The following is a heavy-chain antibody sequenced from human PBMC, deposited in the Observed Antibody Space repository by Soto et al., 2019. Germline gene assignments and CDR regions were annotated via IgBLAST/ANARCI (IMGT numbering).Heavy chain of an antibody. CDR2: INHSGST. CDR3: ARGRDSSSWFDY. V-gene: IGHV4-34*01. J-gene: IGHJ4*02. Sequence: QVQLQQWGAGLLKPSETLSLTCAVYGGSFSGYYWSWIRQPPGKGLEWIGEINHSGSTNYNPSLKSRVTISVNTSKNQFSLKLSSVTAADTAVYYCARGRDSSSWFDYWGQGTLVTVSS. D-gene: IGHD6-13*01. CDR1: GGSFSGYY.